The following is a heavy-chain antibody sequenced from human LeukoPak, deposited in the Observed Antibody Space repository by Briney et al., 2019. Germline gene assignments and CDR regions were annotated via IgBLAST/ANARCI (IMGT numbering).Heavy chain of an antibody. Sequence: SSETLPPTCTVSGGSISSYYWSWIRQPPGKGLEWIGYIYYSGSTNYNPSLKSRVTISVDTSKNQFSLKLSSVTAADTAVYYCARDESGSFDYWGQGTLVTVSS. CDR2: IYYSGST. V-gene: IGHV4-59*01. J-gene: IGHJ4*02. CDR1: GGSISSYY. D-gene: IGHD5-12*01. CDR3: ARDESGSFDY.